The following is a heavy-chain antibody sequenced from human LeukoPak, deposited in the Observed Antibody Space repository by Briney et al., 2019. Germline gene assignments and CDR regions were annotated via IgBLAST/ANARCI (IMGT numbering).Heavy chain of an antibody. CDR2: ISSSGSTI. CDR1: GFTFSSYE. Sequence: GGSLRLYCATSGFTFSSYEMNWVRQAPGKGLEWVSYISSSGSTIYYADSVKGRFTISRDNAKNSLYLQMNSLRAEDTAVYYCAREIYSYGLYYFDYWGQGTLVTVSS. V-gene: IGHV3-48*03. D-gene: IGHD5-18*01. CDR3: AREIYSYGLYYFDY. J-gene: IGHJ4*02.